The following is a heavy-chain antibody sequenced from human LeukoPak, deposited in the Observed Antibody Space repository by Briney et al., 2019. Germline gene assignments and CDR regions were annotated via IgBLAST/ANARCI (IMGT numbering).Heavy chain of an antibody. Sequence: GGSLRLSCAASGFTFSSNAMHWVGQAPGKGLEWVAFISYDGNNKYYADSVKGRFTISRDNSKNTLYLQMNSLRAEDTAVYYCARDKGGYSNLFYFDYWGQGTLVTVSS. V-gene: IGHV3-30-3*01. CDR2: ISYDGNNK. CDR1: GFTFSSNA. CDR3: ARDKGGYSNLFYFDY. D-gene: IGHD4-4*01. J-gene: IGHJ4*02.